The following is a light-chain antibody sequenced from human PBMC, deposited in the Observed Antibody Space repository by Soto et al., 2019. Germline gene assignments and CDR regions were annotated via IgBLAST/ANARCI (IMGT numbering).Light chain of an antibody. Sequence: DVRRTQSSPPLSASGVDRVTITCRASQSISSWLAWYQQQPGKAPKLLIYDASSLESGVPSRFSGSGSGTDFTLTISSLQPEEFATNYCQQFNNYPRTFGQGTKVDI. V-gene: IGKV1-5*01. CDR2: DAS. CDR1: QSISSW. CDR3: QQFNNYPRT. J-gene: IGKJ1*01.